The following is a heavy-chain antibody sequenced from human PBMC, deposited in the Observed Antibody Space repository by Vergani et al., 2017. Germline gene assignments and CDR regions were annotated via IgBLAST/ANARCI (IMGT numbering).Heavy chain of an antibody. CDR1: GFTFGSYE. J-gene: IGHJ1*01. V-gene: IGHV3-48*03. CDR3: ARDRRVGYPEYFQQ. Sequence: EVQLVESGGGLVQPGGSLRLSCAASGFTFGSYEMNWVRQAPGKGLEWVSYISSGGSTIYHADSVKGRFTISRDNAKNSLYLQMNSLRVEDTAVYYCARDRRVGYPEYFQQWGQGTLVTVSS. CDR2: ISSGGSTI. D-gene: IGHD5-12*01.